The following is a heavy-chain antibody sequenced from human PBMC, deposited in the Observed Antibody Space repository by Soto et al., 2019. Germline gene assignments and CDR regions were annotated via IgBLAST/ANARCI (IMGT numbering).Heavy chain of an antibody. J-gene: IGHJ6*02. D-gene: IGHD3-3*01. Sequence: SETLSLTCSVSGDSVDNTGYYWTWIRQRPGKGLEWLGNVYHTDATFYNPSLKSRLTISLDTSKNQFSLKVNSVTAADTAVYYCARDAGYRDFGTASHFYDRLEVWGQGTTVTVSS. CDR1: GDSVDNTGYY. CDR2: VYHTDAT. CDR3: ARDAGYRDFGTASHFYDRLEV. V-gene: IGHV4-31*03.